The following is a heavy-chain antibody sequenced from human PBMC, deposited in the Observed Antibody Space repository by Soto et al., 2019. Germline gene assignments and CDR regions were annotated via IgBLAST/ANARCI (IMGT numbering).Heavy chain of an antibody. D-gene: IGHD2-2*01. CDR3: ARAGSTSCCNWFDP. CDR1: GGSISSSNW. CDR2: IDHSGST. J-gene: IGHJ5*02. V-gene: IGHV4-4*02. Sequence: QVQLQESGPGLVKPSGTLSLTCAVSGGSISSSNWWSWVRQPPGKGLEWIGEIDHSGSTNYNPFLKCRVTISVDKSKSEFSLRLSSVTAADTAVYYCARAGSTSCCNWFDPWGQGTLVTVSS.